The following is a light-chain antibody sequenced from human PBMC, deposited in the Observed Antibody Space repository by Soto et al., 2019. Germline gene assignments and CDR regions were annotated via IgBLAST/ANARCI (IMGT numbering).Light chain of an antibody. CDR1: NIGSKS. CDR2: DDT. Sequence: SYELTQPPSVSVAPGQTARITCGGNNIGSKSVHWYQQRPGQAPVLVVYDDTDRPSGIPERFSGSKSVNTATLTIGRVEAGDEADYYCQVWDTTSDSYVFGTGTKLTVL. CDR3: QVWDTTSDSYV. V-gene: IGLV3-21*02. J-gene: IGLJ1*01.